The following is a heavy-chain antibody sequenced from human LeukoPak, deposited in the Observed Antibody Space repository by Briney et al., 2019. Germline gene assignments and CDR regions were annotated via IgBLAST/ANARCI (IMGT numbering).Heavy chain of an antibody. J-gene: IGHJ4*02. Sequence: ASVKVSCKASGYNFNAYNIQWVRQARGLGLEWMGWIDPKNGHTTYAEKFKGRVMVTRDTSITAVYMELRSLRSDDTAVYYCSRDVSGDGRVYIDHWGPGTSVSVSS. D-gene: IGHD6-19*01. CDR2: IDPKNGHT. CDR3: SRDVSGDGRVYIDH. V-gene: IGHV1-2*02. CDR1: GYNFNAYN.